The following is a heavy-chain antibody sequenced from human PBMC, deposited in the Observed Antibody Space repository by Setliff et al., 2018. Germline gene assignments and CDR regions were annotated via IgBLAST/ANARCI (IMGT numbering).Heavy chain of an antibody. Sequence: PGGSLRLSCAASGFTFSSYAMSWVRQAPGKGLEWVSAISGSGGSTYYADSVQDRFTIFRDNSKNTLYLQMNSLRGEDTAVYYCARDSGQSRNYNFWSGQLDYWGQGTLVTVSS. CDR2: ISGSGGST. J-gene: IGHJ4*02. CDR3: ARDSGQSRNYNFWSGQLDY. CDR1: GFTFSSYA. V-gene: IGHV3-23*01. D-gene: IGHD3-3*01.